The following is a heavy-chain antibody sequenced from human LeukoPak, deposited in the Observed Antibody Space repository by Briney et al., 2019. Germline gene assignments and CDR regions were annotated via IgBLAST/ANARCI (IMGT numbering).Heavy chain of an antibody. CDR2: INWNGGST. Sequence: PGGSLRLSCAASGFTFDDYGMSWVRQAPGKGLEWVSGINWNGGSTVYADSVKGRFTISRDNAKNSLYLQMNSLRAEDTALYYCARGGGYCSSTSCYVPSNPFDYWGQGTLVTVSS. CDR3: ARGGGYCSSTSCYVPSNPFDY. V-gene: IGHV3-20*04. D-gene: IGHD2-2*01. CDR1: GFTFDDYG. J-gene: IGHJ4*02.